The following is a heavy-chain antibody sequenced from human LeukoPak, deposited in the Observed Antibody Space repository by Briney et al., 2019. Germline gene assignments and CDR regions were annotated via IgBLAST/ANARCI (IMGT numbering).Heavy chain of an antibody. Sequence: SETLSLTCTVSGGSISSSSYYWGWIRQPPGKGLEWIGSIYYSGSTYYNPSLKSRVTISVDTSKNQFSLKLSSVTATDTAVYYCAKIDIGGDSGSYPYYYYYMDVWGKGTTVTVSS. V-gene: IGHV4-39*01. CDR1: GGSISSSSYY. D-gene: IGHD1-26*01. J-gene: IGHJ6*03. CDR2: IYYSGST. CDR3: AKIDIGGDSGSYPYYYYYMDV.